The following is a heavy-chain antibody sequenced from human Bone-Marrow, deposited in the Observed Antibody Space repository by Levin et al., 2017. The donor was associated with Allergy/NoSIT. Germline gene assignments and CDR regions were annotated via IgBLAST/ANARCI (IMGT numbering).Heavy chain of an antibody. CDR1: SDSLSSYY. Sequence: SLTLSLPCTVSSDSLSSYYWSWIRQPPGKRLEWIAYISYSGSTNYNPSLKSRVTLSVDTSKNHFSLNLTSVTAADTAVYYCARSLRRENFDYWGQGILVTVSS. V-gene: IGHV4-59*01. CDR3: ARSLRRENFDY. CDR2: ISYSGST. D-gene: IGHD5-24*01. J-gene: IGHJ4*02.